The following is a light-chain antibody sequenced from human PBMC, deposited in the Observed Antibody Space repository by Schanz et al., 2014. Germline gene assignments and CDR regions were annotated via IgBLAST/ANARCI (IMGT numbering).Light chain of an antibody. J-gene: IGLJ2*01. CDR1: SSDIGGYNF. V-gene: IGLV2-11*01. CDR3: CSYAGSYSWV. Sequence: QSALTQPPSASGSPGQSVTISCTGTSSDIGGYNFVSWYQQHPGEAPKLMIYDVSKRPSGVPDRFSGSKSGNTASLTISGLQAEDEADYYCCSYAGSYSWVFGGGTKLTVL. CDR2: DVS.